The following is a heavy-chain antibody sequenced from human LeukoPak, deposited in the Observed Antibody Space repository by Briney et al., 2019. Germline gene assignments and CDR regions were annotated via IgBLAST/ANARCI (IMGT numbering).Heavy chain of an antibody. J-gene: IGHJ4*02. Sequence: ASVKVSCKASGYTFTSYYMHWVRQASGQGLEWMGIINPSGGSTSYAQKFQGRVTMTRDTSTSTVYMELSSLRSEDTAVYYCAREYYYDSSGYYKPTPTFDYWGQGTLVTVSS. CDR1: GYTFTSYY. D-gene: IGHD3-22*01. CDR2: INPSGGST. CDR3: AREYYYDSSGYYKPTPTFDY. V-gene: IGHV1-46*03.